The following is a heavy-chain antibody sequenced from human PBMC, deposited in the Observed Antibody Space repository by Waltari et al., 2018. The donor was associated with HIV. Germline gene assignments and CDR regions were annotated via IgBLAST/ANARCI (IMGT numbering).Heavy chain of an antibody. CDR1: GFTFEDYT. CDR2: ISWDCDNA. D-gene: IGHD3-10*01. V-gene: IGHV3-43*01. CDR3: ARGLAMVRGAYYYYGLDV. Sequence: EAHLVESGGTVVQPGGSLSLSCVPSGFTFEDYTMTWVRQAPGKGLELLAIISWDCDNADYAVPVKGRFTISRDNRKNSLYLQMHRLRSEDTALYYCARGLAMVRGAYYYYGLDVWGRGTTVTVSS. J-gene: IGHJ6*02.